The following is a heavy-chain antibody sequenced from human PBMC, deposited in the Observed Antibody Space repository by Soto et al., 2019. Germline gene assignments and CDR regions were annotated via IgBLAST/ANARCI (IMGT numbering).Heavy chain of an antibody. V-gene: IGHV4-34*09. J-gene: IGHJ3*02. CDR1: GGSFSGYY. CDR3: ARPGTAMGDAFDI. D-gene: IGHD5-18*01. CDR2: INHSGSA. Sequence: PSETLSLTCAVYGGSFSGYYWSWIRQPPGKGLEWIGEINHSGSAYYNPSLKSRSPISVDTSKNQFSLKLSSVTAADTAVYYCARPGTAMGDAFDIWGQGTMVTVSS.